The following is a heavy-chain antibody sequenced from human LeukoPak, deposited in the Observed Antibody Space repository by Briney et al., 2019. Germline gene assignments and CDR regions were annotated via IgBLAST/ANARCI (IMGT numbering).Heavy chain of an antibody. D-gene: IGHD2-15*01. CDR3: AKGTVRSCSGPSCYPLDS. CDR1: GFTFSSYA. CDR2: VTDTGGNT. J-gene: IGHJ4*02. V-gene: IGHV3-23*01. Sequence: GGSLRLSCAASGFTFSSYAMTWVRQAPVKGLEWLSVVTDTGGNTYHADSVKDRFTISRDNSKNTVYLEMNSLRVEDTAVYYCAKGTVRSCSGPSCYPLDSWGQGTLVTVSS.